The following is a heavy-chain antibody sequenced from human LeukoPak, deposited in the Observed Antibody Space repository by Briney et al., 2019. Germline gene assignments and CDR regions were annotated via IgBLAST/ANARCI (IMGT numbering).Heavy chain of an antibody. D-gene: IGHD4-23*01. J-gene: IGHJ4*02. Sequence: PGGSLRLSCAASGFTFSSYAMSWVRQAPGKGLEWVSAISGSGGSTYYADSVKGRFTISRDNSKNTLYLQMNSLRAEDTAVYYCAKDHSYGGNSGTLFDYWGQGTLVTVSS. V-gene: IGHV3-23*01. CDR2: ISGSGGST. CDR1: GFTFSSYA. CDR3: AKDHSYGGNSGTLFDY.